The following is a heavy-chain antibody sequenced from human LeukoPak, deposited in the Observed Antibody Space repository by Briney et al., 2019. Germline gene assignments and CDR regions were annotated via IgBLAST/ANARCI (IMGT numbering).Heavy chain of an antibody. CDR3: ARDQGFWNGYYAFDI. J-gene: IGHJ3*02. CDR2: IYYTGNT. D-gene: IGHD3-3*01. Sequence: SETLSLTCTVSGGSISSSSYYWGWIRQPPGKGLEWIGNIYYTGNTYYNSSLKSRVTISVDTSKNQFSLKLTSVTAADTAVYYCARDQGFWNGYYAFDIWGQGTMVTVSS. V-gene: IGHV4-39*07. CDR1: GGSISSSSYY.